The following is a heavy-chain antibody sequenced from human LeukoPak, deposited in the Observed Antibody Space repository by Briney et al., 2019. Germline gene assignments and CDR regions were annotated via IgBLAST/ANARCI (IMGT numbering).Heavy chain of an antibody. CDR3: ARHYGGNSGWFFDY. J-gene: IGHJ4*02. CDR1: GGTFSSYT. V-gene: IGHV1-69*02. D-gene: IGHD4-23*01. Sequence: SVKVSCKASGGTFSSYTISWVRQAPGQGLEWMGRIIPILGIANYAQKFQGRVTITADKSTSTVYMELSSLRSEDTAVYYCARHYGGNSGWFFDYWGQGTLVTVSS. CDR2: IIPILGIA.